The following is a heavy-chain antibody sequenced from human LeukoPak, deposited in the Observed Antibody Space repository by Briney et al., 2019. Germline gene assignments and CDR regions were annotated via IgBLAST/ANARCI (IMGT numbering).Heavy chain of an antibody. CDR1: GGSISSYY. CDR3: ARDYPKYYYDSSGPRGYYYYMDV. CDR2: IYTSGST. D-gene: IGHD3-22*01. J-gene: IGHJ6*03. Sequence: SETLSLTCTVSGGSISSYYWSWIRQPAGKGLEWIGRIYTSGSTNYNPSLKSRVTMSVDTSKNQFSLKLSSMTAADAAVYYCARDYPKYYYDSSGPRGYYYYMDVWGKGTTVTVSS. V-gene: IGHV4-4*07.